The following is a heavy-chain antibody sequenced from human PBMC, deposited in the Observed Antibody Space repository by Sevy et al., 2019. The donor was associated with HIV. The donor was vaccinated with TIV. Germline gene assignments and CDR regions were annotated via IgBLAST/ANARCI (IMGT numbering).Heavy chain of an antibody. CDR2: ISGSGGST. CDR3: AKSQGSGSYYTDAFDI. V-gene: IGHV3-23*01. D-gene: IGHD3-10*01. J-gene: IGHJ3*02. Sequence: GGSLRLSCAASGFTFSSYAMSWVRQAPGKGLEWVSAISGSGGSTYYADSVKGRFTISRDNSKNTLYRQMNSLRAEDTAVYYCAKSQGSGSYYTDAFDIWGQGTMVTVSS. CDR1: GFTFSSYA.